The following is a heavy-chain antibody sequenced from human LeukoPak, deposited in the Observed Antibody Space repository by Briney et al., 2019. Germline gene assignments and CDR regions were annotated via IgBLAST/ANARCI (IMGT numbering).Heavy chain of an antibody. D-gene: IGHD3-22*01. V-gene: IGHV5-51*01. Sequence: GASLQISCRGSGYTFTTYWIGWVRQLPGKGLEWMGIMFPDDSNIRYNPSFQGQVTISADKSTSTAYLQWSSLKASDTAIYYCARLGGYYLYYFDYWGQGTPVTVSS. CDR1: GYTFTTYW. CDR3: ARLGGYYLYYFDY. CDR2: MFPDDSNI. J-gene: IGHJ4*02.